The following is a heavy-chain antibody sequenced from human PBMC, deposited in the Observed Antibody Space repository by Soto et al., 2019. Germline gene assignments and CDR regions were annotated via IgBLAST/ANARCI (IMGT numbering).Heavy chain of an antibody. V-gene: IGHV4-34*01. D-gene: IGHD3-10*01. CDR1: GGSFSGYY. CDR3: ARGITMVRGVIRPYYYYYMDV. J-gene: IGHJ6*03. CDR2: INHSGST. Sequence: PSDTLSLTCAVYGGSFSGYYWSWIRLPPGKGLEWIGEINHSGSTNYNPSLKSRVTISVDTSKNQFSLKLSSVTAADTAVYYCARGITMVRGVIRPYYYYYMDVWGKGTTVT.